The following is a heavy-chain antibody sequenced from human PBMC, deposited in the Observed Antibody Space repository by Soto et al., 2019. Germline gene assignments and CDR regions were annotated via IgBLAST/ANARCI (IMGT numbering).Heavy chain of an antibody. V-gene: IGHV4-39*07. CDR3: AREVPGLREVNRNWFDP. CDR1: GGSISSSSYY. Sequence: SETLSLTCTVSGGSISSSSYYWGWIRQPPGKGLEWIGSIYYSGSTYYNPSLKRRVTISVDTSKNQLSLKLSSVTAADTGIYYCAREVPGLREVNRNWFDPWGQGTLVTVSS. D-gene: IGHD3-10*01. CDR2: IYYSGST. J-gene: IGHJ5*02.